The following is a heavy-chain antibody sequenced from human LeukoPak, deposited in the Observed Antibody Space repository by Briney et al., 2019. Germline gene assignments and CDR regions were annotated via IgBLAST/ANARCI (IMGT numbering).Heavy chain of an antibody. CDR1: GGSISSYY. J-gene: IGHJ2*01. Sequence: SETLSLTCTVSGGSISSYYWSWIAQPAGEGLEWMGRIYTSGSTNYNPSLKSRVTMSVDTSKNQFSLKLSTVTAADTAVYYCARGRSGYSYGSHASWDFDLWGRGTLVTVSS. D-gene: IGHD5-18*01. CDR3: ARGRSGYSYGSHASWDFDL. CDR2: IYTSGST. V-gene: IGHV4-4*07.